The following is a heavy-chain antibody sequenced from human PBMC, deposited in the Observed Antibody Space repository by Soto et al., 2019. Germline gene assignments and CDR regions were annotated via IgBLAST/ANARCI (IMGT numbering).Heavy chain of an antibody. CDR1: GFTFSNDA. Sequence: GGSLRLSCAASGFTFSNDAMTWVRQAPGKGLEWVSSVGGSGGRTYYADSVKGRFTISRDNSKNTLYVQMNSLRAEDTAIYYCATTHFAEVQYYFDYWGQGTLVTVSS. D-gene: IGHD6-19*01. CDR3: ATTHFAEVQYYFDY. CDR2: VGGSGGRT. J-gene: IGHJ4*02. V-gene: IGHV3-23*01.